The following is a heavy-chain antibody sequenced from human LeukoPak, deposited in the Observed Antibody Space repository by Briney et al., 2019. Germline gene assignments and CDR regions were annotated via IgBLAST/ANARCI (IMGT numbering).Heavy chain of an antibody. CDR2: INSDGSST. CDR3: ARDGWNVGALGPYYYYGMDV. V-gene: IGHV3-74*01. D-gene: IGHD1-26*01. J-gene: IGHJ6*02. Sequence: GGSLRLSCAASGFTFSSYWMPWVRQAPGKGLVWVSRINSDGSSTSYADSVKGRFTISRDNAKNTLYLQMNSLRAEDTAVYYCARDGWNVGALGPYYYYGMDVWGQGTTVTVSS. CDR1: GFTFSSYW.